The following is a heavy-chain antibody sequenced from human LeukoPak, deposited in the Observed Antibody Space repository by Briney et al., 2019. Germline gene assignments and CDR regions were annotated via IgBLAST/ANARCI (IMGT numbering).Heavy chain of an antibody. J-gene: IGHJ3*02. CDR1: GGSISSSSYY. D-gene: IGHD6-6*01. CDR3: AREFPQLVRPGGETGDAFDI. Sequence: SETLSLTCTVSGGSISSSSYYWGWIRQPPGKGLEWIGSIYYSGSTNYNPSLKSRVTISVDTSKNQFSLKLSSVTAADTAVYYCAREFPQLVRPGGETGDAFDIWGQGTMVTVSS. V-gene: IGHV4-39*07. CDR2: IYYSGST.